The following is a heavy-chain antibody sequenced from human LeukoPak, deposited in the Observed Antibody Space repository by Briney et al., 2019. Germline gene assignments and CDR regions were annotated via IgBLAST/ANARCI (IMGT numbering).Heavy chain of an antibody. D-gene: IGHD2-15*01. CDR1: GFTFSSYA. J-gene: IGHJ4*02. V-gene: IGHV3-23*01. CDR3: AKVGSGPRDYFDY. CDR2: ISGSGGNT. Sequence: GGSLRLSCAASGFTFSSYAMSWVRQAPGKGLEWVSAISGSGGNTYYADSVKGRFTISGDNSKNTLYLQMNSLRAEDTAVYYCAKVGSGPRDYFDYWGQGTLVTVSS.